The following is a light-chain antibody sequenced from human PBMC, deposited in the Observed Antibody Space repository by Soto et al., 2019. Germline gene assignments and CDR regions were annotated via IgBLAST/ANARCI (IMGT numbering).Light chain of an antibody. CDR3: QQYNMYPYT. J-gene: IGKJ2*01. Sequence: DIQLTQSPSSLSASVGDRVTITCRASQTISFWLAWYQQKPGKAPNLLIYDASSLQSGVPARFSGSRSGTQFTLTISSLQPDDFAVYYCQQYNMYPYTFGQGTKLEIK. CDR1: QTISFW. CDR2: DAS. V-gene: IGKV1-5*01.